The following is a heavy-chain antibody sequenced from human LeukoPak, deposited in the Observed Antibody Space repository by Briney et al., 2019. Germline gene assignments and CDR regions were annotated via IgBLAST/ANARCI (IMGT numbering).Heavy chain of an antibody. CDR1: GFTFSGYA. CDR3: AKAGANWFDP. Sequence: PGGSLRLSCAASGFTFSGYAMSWVRQAPGKGRQWVSTISRSGDNTYYADSVKGRFTISRDNSKNTLYVQMNSLRAEDTAIYYCAKAGANWFDPWGQGTLVTVSS. V-gene: IGHV3-23*01. D-gene: IGHD3-10*01. CDR2: ISRSGDNT. J-gene: IGHJ5*02.